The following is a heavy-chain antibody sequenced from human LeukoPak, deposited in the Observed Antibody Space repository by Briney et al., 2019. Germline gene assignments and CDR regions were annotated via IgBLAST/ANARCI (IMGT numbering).Heavy chain of an antibody. CDR2: INSGGSSI. Sequence: AGGSLRLSCAASGFTFSSYEMNWVRQAPGKGLEWVSYINSGGSSIYYSDSVKGRFTISRDNAKNSLYLQMNSLRAEDTAVYYCARDSEGVWFHFWGRGTLVTVSS. V-gene: IGHV3-48*03. D-gene: IGHD3-10*01. CDR1: GFTFSSYE. CDR3: ARDSEGVWFHF. J-gene: IGHJ2*01.